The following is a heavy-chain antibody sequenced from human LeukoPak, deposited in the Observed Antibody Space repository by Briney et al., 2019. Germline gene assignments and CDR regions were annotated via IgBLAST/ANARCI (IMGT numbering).Heavy chain of an antibody. V-gene: IGHV4-39*01. CDR2: IYYSGTT. D-gene: IGHD3-10*01. CDR3: ARQKGNFDY. CDR1: GGSISSSGYY. Sequence: SETLSFTCTVSGGSISSSGYYWGWIRQPPGKGLEWIGTIYYSGTTYYNPSLKSRVTISVDTSKNQFSLNLSSVTAADTAVYYCARQKGNFDYWGQGTLVTVSS. J-gene: IGHJ4*02.